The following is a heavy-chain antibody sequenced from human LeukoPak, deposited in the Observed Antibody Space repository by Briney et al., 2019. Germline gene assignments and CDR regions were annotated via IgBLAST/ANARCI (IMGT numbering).Heavy chain of an antibody. D-gene: IGHD3-22*01. CDR2: ISSSGSTI. CDR1: GFTFSSYE. V-gene: IGHV3-48*03. CDR3: ARGSVYYYASSGHWGY. J-gene: IGHJ4*02. Sequence: PGGSLRLSCAASGFTFSSYEMNWVRQAPGKGLEWVSYISSSGSTIYYADSVKGRFTISRDNAKNSLYLQMNSLRAEDTSVYYCARGSVYYYASSGHWGYWGQGTLVTVSS.